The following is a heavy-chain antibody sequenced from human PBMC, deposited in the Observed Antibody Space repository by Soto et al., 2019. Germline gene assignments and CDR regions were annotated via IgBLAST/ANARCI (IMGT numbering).Heavy chain of an antibody. J-gene: IGHJ4*02. D-gene: IGHD3-10*01. V-gene: IGHV3-11*01. Sequence: PVGSLRLSCAASGFTFSDYYMTWIRQAPGKGLEWISYISGSGTTMYYADSVRGRFTVSRDNAKNSLYLQMNSLRAEDTAVYYCASDPYYYASDYWGQGILVTVSS. CDR1: GFTFSDYY. CDR3: ASDPYYYASDY. CDR2: ISGSGTTM.